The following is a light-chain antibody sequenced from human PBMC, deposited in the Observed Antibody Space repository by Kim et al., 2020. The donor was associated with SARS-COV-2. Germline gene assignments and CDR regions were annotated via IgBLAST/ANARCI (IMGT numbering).Light chain of an antibody. CDR1: QDISKF. J-gene: IGKJ4*01. CDR3: QQYKSYPLT. CDR2: GAS. Sequence: GSVGDRVAITCRANQDISKFLTWFQQKPGKAPKSLIYGASSLEGGVPSKFSGSGSGTDFTLTITSLQREDVATYYCQQYKSYPLTFGGGTKVDIK. V-gene: IGKV1-16*02.